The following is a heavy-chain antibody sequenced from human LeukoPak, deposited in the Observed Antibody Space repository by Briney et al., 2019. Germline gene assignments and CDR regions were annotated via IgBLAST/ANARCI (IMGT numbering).Heavy chain of an antibody. D-gene: IGHD6-13*01. CDR2: IRYDGSNK. CDR1: GFTFSSYG. V-gene: IGHV3-30*02. CDR3: AKVVAAAVIPFDY. J-gene: IGHJ4*02. Sequence: GGSLRLSCAASGFTFSSYGMHWVRQAPGKGLEWVAFIRYDGSNKYYADSVKGRFTISRDNSKNTLYLQMNSLRAEDTAVYYCAKVVAAAVIPFDYWGQGTLVTVSS.